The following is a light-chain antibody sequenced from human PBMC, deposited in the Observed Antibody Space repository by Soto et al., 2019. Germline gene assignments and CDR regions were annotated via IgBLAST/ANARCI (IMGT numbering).Light chain of an antibody. CDR3: QQYETYPHT. V-gene: IGKV1-5*03. CDR2: KAS. J-gene: IGKJ2*01. CDR1: QSINSW. Sequence: GDRVTITCRASQSINSWLAWYHRRPGKAPKLLIYKASSLQSWVPSRLSGSGSGTEFTLTISRLQPDDFATYYCQQYETYPHTFGQGTKLEIK.